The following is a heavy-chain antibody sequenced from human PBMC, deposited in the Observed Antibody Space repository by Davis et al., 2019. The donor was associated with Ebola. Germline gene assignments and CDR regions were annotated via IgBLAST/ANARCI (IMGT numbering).Heavy chain of an antibody. V-gene: IGHV4-59*01. Sequence: PSETLSLTCTVSGGSIRSYFWSWIRQPPGKGLEWIGYIYSSDTTNYNPSLKSRVTISIDTSRNQFSLRLGSVTAADTALYYCAREGSSGNFDYWGQGILVTVSS. D-gene: IGHD6-6*01. J-gene: IGHJ4*02. CDR1: GGSIRSYF. CDR2: IYSSDTT. CDR3: AREGSSGNFDY.